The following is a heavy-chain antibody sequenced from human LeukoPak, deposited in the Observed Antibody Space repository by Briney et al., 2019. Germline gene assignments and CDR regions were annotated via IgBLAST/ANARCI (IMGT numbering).Heavy chain of an antibody. V-gene: IGHV3-74*01. CDR2: IDSDGSST. Sequence: GGSLRLSCAASVFTFSPYWMHWVRQGPGKGLVWVARIDSDGSSTIYADSVKGRLTISRDNAQNTLYLQMDSLRAEDTAVYYCARGGGDHAFDVWGQGTMVTVSS. J-gene: IGHJ3*01. CDR3: ARGGGDHAFDV. D-gene: IGHD2-21*02. CDR1: VFTFSPYW.